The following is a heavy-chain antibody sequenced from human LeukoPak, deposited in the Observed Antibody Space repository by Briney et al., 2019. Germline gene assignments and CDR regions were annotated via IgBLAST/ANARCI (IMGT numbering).Heavy chain of an antibody. V-gene: IGHV3-23*01. D-gene: IGHD6-13*01. Sequence: GGSLRLSCAASGFTFSSYAMTWVRQAPGKGLEWVSSISGSGYSTYYADSVKGRFTISRDNSKNTLYLQINSLRGEDTAVYYCAKGVGIEGAGHFDPWGQGTVVTVSS. CDR2: ISGSGYST. CDR1: GFTFSSYA. CDR3: AKGVGIEGAGHFDP. J-gene: IGHJ5*02.